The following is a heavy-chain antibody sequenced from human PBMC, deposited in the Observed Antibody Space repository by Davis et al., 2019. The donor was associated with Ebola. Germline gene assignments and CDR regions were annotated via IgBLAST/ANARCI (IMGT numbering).Heavy chain of an antibody. CDR3: TRGGNWFDP. Sequence: GESLKISCAASGFTFSSYWMHWVRQAPGKGLVWVSRINSDGSSTTYADAVKGRFTISRDNAKNTLYLQMNSLRAEDTAAYYCTRGGNWFDPWGQGTLVTVSS. CDR2: INSDGSST. CDR1: GFTFSSYW. J-gene: IGHJ5*02. V-gene: IGHV3-74*01.